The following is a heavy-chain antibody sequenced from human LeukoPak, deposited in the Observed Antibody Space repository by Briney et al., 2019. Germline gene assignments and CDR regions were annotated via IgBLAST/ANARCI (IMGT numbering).Heavy chain of an antibody. D-gene: IGHD6-19*01. CDR3: AGRLQWLSFDS. V-gene: IGHV4-59*01. Sequence: SETLSLTCSVSGGSISSYYWSWIRQPPGKGLEWIGYVFHSGTTYYNPSLKSRVSISVDTSKNHFSLRLSSVTAADTAIYYCAGRLQWLSFDSWGQGTLVTVSS. J-gene: IGHJ4*02. CDR1: GGSISSYY. CDR2: VFHSGTT.